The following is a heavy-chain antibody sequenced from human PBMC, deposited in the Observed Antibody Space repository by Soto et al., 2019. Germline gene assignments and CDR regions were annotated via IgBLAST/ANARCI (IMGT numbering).Heavy chain of an antibody. Sequence: QDQLVQSGVEVKKPGASVKVSCKASGYSFTNYGITWVRQAPGQGFEWMGWISAYNGNTNYAQKFQGRVTLTTDASTSTAYLELRILRSDDTAVYYCARDRGVAPPVAGNTHYYCYMDVWGKGTTVTVSS. D-gene: IGHD6-19*01. CDR3: ARDRGVAPPVAGNTHYYCYMDV. J-gene: IGHJ6*03. CDR2: ISAYNGNT. CDR1: GYSFTNYG. V-gene: IGHV1-18*01.